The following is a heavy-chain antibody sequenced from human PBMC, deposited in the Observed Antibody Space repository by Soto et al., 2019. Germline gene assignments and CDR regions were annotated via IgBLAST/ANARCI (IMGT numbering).Heavy chain of an antibody. CDR2: TYYRSKWYN. Sequence: QVQLQQSGPGLVKPSQTLSLTCAISGDSVSSNSAAWNGIRQSPSRGLEWLGRTYYRSKWYNDYTESVKSGITITSDTTKNRFSLQLNSVTTEETAVYYCARIGAAAGTRRAMDVWGQGTTVTVSS. D-gene: IGHD6-13*01. CDR1: GDSVSSNSAA. J-gene: IGHJ6*02. V-gene: IGHV6-1*01. CDR3: ARIGAAAGTRRAMDV.